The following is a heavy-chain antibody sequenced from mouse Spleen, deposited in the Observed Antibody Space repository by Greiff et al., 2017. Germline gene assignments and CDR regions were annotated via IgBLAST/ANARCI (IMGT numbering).Heavy chain of an antibody. CDR2: INPSNGGT. D-gene: IGHD2-1*01. V-gene: IGHV1S81*02. CDR3: TRWMYYYGNYYAMDY. Sequence: QVQLQQSGAELVKPGASVKLSCKASGYTFTSYYMYWVKQRPGQGLEWIGEINPSNGGTNFNEKFKSKATLTVDKSSSTAYMQLSSLTSEDSAVYYCTRWMYYYGNYYAMDYWGQGTSVTVSS. J-gene: IGHJ4*01. CDR1: GYTFTSYY.